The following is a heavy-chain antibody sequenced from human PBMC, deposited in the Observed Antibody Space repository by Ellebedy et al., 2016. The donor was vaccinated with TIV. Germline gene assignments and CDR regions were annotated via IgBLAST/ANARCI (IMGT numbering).Heavy chain of an antibody. CDR1: GFTFSLYS. Sequence: GESLKISCAASGFTFSLYSMNWVRPAPGKGLEWISYICSGSSSIYYADSVKGRFTITRDNDKNLLYLQMSSLRVEDTAVYYCTRENWYIDYWGQGTLVTVSS. J-gene: IGHJ4*02. CDR3: TRENWYIDY. D-gene: IGHD1-1*01. V-gene: IGHV3-48*01. CDR2: ICSGSSSI.